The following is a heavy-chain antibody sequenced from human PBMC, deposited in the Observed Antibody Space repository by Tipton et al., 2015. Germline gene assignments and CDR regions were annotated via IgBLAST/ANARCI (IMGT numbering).Heavy chain of an antibody. Sequence: TLSLTCAVSAYSISTDYYWVWIRQPPGKGLEWIGTISHSGNTFYNPSLKSRVTISADTSKNQFSLRLSSVTAADTAVYYCARHRPYSSSGADYFDYWGQGTLVTASS. CDR3: ARHRPYSSSGADYFDY. CDR2: ISHSGNT. V-gene: IGHV4-38-2*01. CDR1: AYSISTDYY. J-gene: IGHJ4*02. D-gene: IGHD6-6*01.